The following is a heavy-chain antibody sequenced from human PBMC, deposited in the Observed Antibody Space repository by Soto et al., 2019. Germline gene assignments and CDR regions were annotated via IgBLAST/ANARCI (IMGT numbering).Heavy chain of an antibody. CDR3: ARTPYYDILTGYYHYYYYGMDV. D-gene: IGHD3-9*01. CDR2: SNHRGST. V-gene: IGHV4-34*01. Sequence: PSETLSLTCAVYGGSFSGYYWSWIRQPPGKGLEWIGESNHRGSTNYNPSLKSRVTISVDTSKNQFSLKLSSVTAADTAVYYCARTPYYDILTGYYHYYYYGMDVWGQGTTVSVS. CDR1: GGSFSGYY. J-gene: IGHJ6*01.